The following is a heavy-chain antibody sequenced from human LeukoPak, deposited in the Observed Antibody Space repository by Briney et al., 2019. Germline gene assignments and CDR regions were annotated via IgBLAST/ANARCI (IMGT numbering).Heavy chain of an antibody. Sequence: PGGSLRLSCAASGFTLTTYGTHWLRQAPGKGPEWVAVIWYDGSKKFYGDSVKGRFTVSRDTSENTMYLQMNTLRAEDTAVYYCARDGGSGIDYWGQGTLVTVYS. CDR3: ARDGGSGIDY. CDR1: GFTLTTYG. CDR2: IWYDGSKK. V-gene: IGHV3-33*01. D-gene: IGHD3-10*01. J-gene: IGHJ4*02.